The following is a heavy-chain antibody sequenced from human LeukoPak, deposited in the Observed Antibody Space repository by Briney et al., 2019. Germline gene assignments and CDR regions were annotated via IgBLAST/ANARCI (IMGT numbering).Heavy chain of an antibody. Sequence: SETLSLTCTVSGGSISSYYWSWIRQPPGKGLEWIGYIHYSGSTNYNPSLKSRVTISVDTSKNQFSLTLSSVTAADTAVYYCARGVLRYFDWLLRPNWFDPWGQGTLVTVSS. CDR3: ARGVLRYFDWLLRPNWFDP. CDR1: GGSISSYY. CDR2: IHYSGST. D-gene: IGHD3-9*01. V-gene: IGHV4-59*01. J-gene: IGHJ5*02.